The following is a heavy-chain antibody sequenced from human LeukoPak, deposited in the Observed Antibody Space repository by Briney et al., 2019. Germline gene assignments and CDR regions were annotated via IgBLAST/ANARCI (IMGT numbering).Heavy chain of an antibody. CDR2: ISGSAGST. CDR3: VKDARRTSGWYFFDY. CDR1: GFSFSDCA. V-gene: IGHV3-23*01. Sequence: GSLRLSCAASGFSFSDCAISWVRQAPGRGLEWVSSISGSAGSTYYADSVKGRFTISRDNSKNTLFLQMNSLRAEDTAVYYCVKDARRTSGWYFFDYWGQGTLVTVSS. D-gene: IGHD6-19*01. J-gene: IGHJ4*02.